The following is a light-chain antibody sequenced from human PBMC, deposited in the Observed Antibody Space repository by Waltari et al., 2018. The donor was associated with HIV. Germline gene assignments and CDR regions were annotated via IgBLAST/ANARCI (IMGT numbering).Light chain of an antibody. J-gene: IGLJ1*01. CDR2: KDT. Sequence: SCELTQPSSVSVSPGQTARITCPGDVLAKKNARWFQQKPGQAPILVIFKDTERASGIPERFSGSRSGTTVTLTITGAHVDDEADYYCYSSADIPYVFGTGTKLSVL. V-gene: IGLV3-27*01. CDR3: YSSADIPYV. CDR1: VLAKKN.